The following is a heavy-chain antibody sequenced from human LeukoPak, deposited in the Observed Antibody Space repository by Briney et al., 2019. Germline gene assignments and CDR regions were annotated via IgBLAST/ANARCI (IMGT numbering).Heavy chain of an antibody. V-gene: IGHV3-7*01. CDR1: GFTFSSYW. D-gene: IGHD2-2*01. J-gene: IGHJ4*02. Sequence: PGGSLRLSCAASGFTFSSYWMSWVRQAPGKGLEWVANIKQDGSEKYYVDSVKGRLTISRDNAKNSLYLQMNSLRAEDTAVYYCASTSYCSSTSCLSLDHWGQGTLVTVSS. CDR2: IKQDGSEK. CDR3: ASTSYCSSTSCLSLDH.